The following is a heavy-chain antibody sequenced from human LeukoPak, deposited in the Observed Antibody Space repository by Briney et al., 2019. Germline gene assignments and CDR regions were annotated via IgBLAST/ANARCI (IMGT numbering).Heavy chain of an antibody. CDR1: GDSITSHY. CDR3: AREHVDRNDFKPKFNWFDP. V-gene: IGHV4-59*11. J-gene: IGHJ5*02. CDR2: IHYTGRT. Sequence: NASETLSLTCSVSGDSITSHYWSWIRQSPGKGLEWIGNIHYTGRTDYNPSLNSRVTISADLSKRELSMRLRSVTTADTAIYYCAREHVDRNDFKPKFNWFDPWGQGTLVTVSS. D-gene: IGHD1-1*01.